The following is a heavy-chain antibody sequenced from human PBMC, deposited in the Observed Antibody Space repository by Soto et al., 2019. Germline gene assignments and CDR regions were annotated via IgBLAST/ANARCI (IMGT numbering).Heavy chain of an antibody. CDR3: ARVETYYDFWTLYI. Sequence: QVQLVESGGGVVQPGRSLRLSCAASGFTFSSYGMHWVRQAPGKGLEWVAVIWYDGSNKYYADSVKGRFTISRDNSKNTLYLRMNSLRAEDTAVYYCARVETYYDFWTLYIWGQGTLVTVSS. CDR2: IWYDGSNK. D-gene: IGHD3-3*01. J-gene: IGHJ4*02. V-gene: IGHV3-33*01. CDR1: GFTFSSYG.